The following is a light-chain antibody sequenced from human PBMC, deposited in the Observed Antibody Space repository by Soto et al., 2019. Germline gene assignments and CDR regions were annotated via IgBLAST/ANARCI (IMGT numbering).Light chain of an antibody. CDR3: QQFNSWPRT. CDR1: QSVSSN. Sequence: EIVMTQSPATLSVSPGERVTLSCRASQSVSSNVAWYQQKPGQAPRLLIYDTSTRATSIPARFSGGGSGTESTLTISSLQSEDFAFYYCQQFNSWPRTFGQGTKVDIK. V-gene: IGKV3-15*01. J-gene: IGKJ1*01. CDR2: DTS.